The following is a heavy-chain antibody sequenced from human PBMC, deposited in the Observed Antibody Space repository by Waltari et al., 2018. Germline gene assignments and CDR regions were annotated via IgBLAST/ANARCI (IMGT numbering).Heavy chain of an antibody. J-gene: IGHJ4*02. Sequence: EVQLVVSGGGLVQPGGSLRLSCAASGFTFGLYWMSWVRQAPGKGLEWVANIKQDGSEIYYADSVKGRFTISRDNAKNSVYLQMTGLKAEDTAVYYCASDDGAYANNYWGQGALVTVSS. CDR3: ASDDGAYANNY. D-gene: IGHD4-17*01. CDR1: GFTFGLYW. V-gene: IGHV3-7*01. CDR2: IKQDGSEI.